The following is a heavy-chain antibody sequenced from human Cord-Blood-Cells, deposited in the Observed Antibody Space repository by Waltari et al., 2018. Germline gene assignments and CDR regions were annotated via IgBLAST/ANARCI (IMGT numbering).Heavy chain of an antibody. V-gene: IGHV3-48*03. D-gene: IGHD7-27*01. Sequence: EVQLVESGGGLVQPGGSLRLSCAASGFTFSRYEMNWVRQAPGKGLEWVSYISSSGSTIYYADSVKGRFTISRDNAKNSLYLQMNSLRAEDTAVYYCARGRTSLGMAFDIWGQGTMVTVSS. CDR1: GFTFSRYE. J-gene: IGHJ3*02. CDR2: ISSSGSTI. CDR3: ARGRTSLGMAFDI.